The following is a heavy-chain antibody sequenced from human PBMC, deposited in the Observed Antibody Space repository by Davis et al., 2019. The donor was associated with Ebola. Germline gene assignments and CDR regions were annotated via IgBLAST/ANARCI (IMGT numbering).Heavy chain of an antibody. J-gene: IGHJ4*02. V-gene: IGHV3-21*01. CDR1: GFTFSSYS. Sequence: GESLKISCAASGFTFSSYSMNWVRQAPGKGLEWVSSISSSSSYIYYADSVKGRFTISRDNAKNSLYLQMNSLRAEDTAVYYCARTAMVQGVIGDYWGQGTLVTVSS. CDR3: ARTAMVQGVIGDY. CDR2: ISSSSSYI. D-gene: IGHD3-10*01.